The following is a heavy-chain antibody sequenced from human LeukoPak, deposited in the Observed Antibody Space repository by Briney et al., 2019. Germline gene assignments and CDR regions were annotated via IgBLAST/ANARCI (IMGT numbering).Heavy chain of an antibody. CDR1: GYTFTSYA. J-gene: IGHJ5*02. D-gene: IGHD5-12*01. Sequence: ASVKVSCKASGYTFTSYAMHWVRQAPGQRLEWMGWINAGNGNTKYSQKFQGRVTITRDTSASTAYMELSSLRSEDTAVYYCAREGGGYDPWFDPGGKGTLVTVSS. CDR2: INAGNGNT. V-gene: IGHV1-3*01. CDR3: AREGGGYDPWFDP.